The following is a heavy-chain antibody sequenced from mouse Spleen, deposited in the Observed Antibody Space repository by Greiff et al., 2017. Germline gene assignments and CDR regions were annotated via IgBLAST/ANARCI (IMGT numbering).Heavy chain of an antibody. V-gene: IGHV5-12*02. D-gene: IGHD2-1*01. CDR1: GFTFSDYY. CDR3: ARPGDGNYDWYFDV. CDR2: ISNGGGST. J-gene: IGHJ1*01. Sequence: EVHLVESGGGLVQPGGSLKLSCATSGFTFSDYYMYWVRQTPEKRLEWVAYISNGGGSTYYPDTVKGRFTISRDNAKNNLYLQMSRLKSEDTAMYYCARPGDGNYDWYFDVWGAGTTVTVSS.